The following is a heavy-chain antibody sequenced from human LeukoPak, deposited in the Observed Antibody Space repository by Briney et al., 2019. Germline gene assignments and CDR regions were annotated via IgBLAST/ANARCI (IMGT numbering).Heavy chain of an antibody. CDR2: ISSSSSYI. CDR3: ARVHLVGATPNFDY. Sequence: GGSLRLSCAASGFTFSSAWMTWVRQAPGKGLEWVSSISSSSSYIYYADSVKGRFTISRDNAKNSLYLQMNSLRAEDTAVYYCARVHLVGATPNFDYWGQGTLVTVSS. J-gene: IGHJ4*02. CDR1: GFTFSSAW. V-gene: IGHV3-21*01. D-gene: IGHD1-26*01.